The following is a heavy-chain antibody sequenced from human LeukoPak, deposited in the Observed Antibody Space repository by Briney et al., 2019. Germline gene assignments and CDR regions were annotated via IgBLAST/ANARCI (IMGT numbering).Heavy chain of an antibody. D-gene: IGHD2-15*01. V-gene: IGHV1-69*13. CDR2: IIPIFGTA. CDR3: ARGSESQLLLFDY. Sequence: SVKVSCKASGGTFSSYAISWVRQAPGQGLEWMGGIIPIFGTANYAQKFQGRVTITADESTSTAYMELSSLRSEDTAVYYCARGSESQLLLFDYWGQGTLVTVSP. CDR1: GGTFSSYA. J-gene: IGHJ4*02.